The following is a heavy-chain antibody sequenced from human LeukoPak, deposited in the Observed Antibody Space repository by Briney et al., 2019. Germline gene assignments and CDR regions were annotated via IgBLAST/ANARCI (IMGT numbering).Heavy chain of an antibody. J-gene: IGHJ4*02. Sequence: ASVKVSCKASGGTFSSYAINWVRQATGQGLEWMGWMNPNSGNTGYAQKFQGRVTITRNTSISTAYMELSRLRSDDTAVYYCARDSDGYSYGYFDYWGQGTLVTVSS. V-gene: IGHV1-8*03. CDR3: ARDSDGYSYGYFDY. CDR1: GGTFSSYA. D-gene: IGHD5-18*01. CDR2: MNPNSGNT.